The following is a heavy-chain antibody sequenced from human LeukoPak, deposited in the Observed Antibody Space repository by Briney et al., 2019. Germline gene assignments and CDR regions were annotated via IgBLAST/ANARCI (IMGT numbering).Heavy chain of an antibody. J-gene: IGHJ4*02. CDR3: ARDRDYSNTERGFDY. Sequence: ASVKVSCKTSGYTFTDYYIHWVRQAPGQGLEWMGWINPNSGETNSAQKFQGRVTMTGDTSISTAYMELRRVASDDTAVYYCARDRDYSNTERGFDYWGQGTLVTVSS. CDR2: INPNSGET. V-gene: IGHV1-2*02. CDR1: GYTFTDYY. D-gene: IGHD4-11*01.